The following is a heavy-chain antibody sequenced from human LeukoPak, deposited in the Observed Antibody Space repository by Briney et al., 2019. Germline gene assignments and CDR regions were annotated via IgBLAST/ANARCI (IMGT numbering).Heavy chain of an antibody. CDR2: IYYSEST. Sequence: PSETLSLTCTVSGGSISSYYWSWIRQPPGKGLEWIGYIYYSESTNYNPSLKSRVTISVDTSKNQFSLKLSSVTAADTAVYYCARATHCSGGSCYSYYYYYYMDVWGKGTTVTVSS. CDR1: GGSISSYY. J-gene: IGHJ6*03. CDR3: ARATHCSGGSCYSYYYYYYMDV. D-gene: IGHD2-15*01. V-gene: IGHV4-59*01.